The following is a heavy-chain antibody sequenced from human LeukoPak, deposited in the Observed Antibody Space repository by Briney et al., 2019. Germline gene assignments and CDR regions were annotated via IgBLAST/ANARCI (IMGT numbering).Heavy chain of an antibody. CDR2: IYYSGST. CDR1: GGSISSSYYY. V-gene: IGHV4-39*01. D-gene: IGHD2-15*01. J-gene: IGHJ4*02. Sequence: SETLSLTCTVSGGSISSSYYYWGWIRQPPGKGLEWIGSIYYSGSTYYNPSLKSRVTISVDTSKNQFSLKLSSVTAADTAVYYCARRDIVVVVAGFDYWGQGTLVTVSS. CDR3: ARRDIVVVVAGFDY.